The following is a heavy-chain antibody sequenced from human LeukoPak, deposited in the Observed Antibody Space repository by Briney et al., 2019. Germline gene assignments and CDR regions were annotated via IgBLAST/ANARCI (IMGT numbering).Heavy chain of an antibody. CDR2: IYPGDSDT. CDR3: ARQAATPGANQFDY. J-gene: IGHJ4*02. CDR1: GDYFSDYW. Sequence: GDSLKISCEGSGDYFSDYWIGWVRQMPGKGLEWMGIIYPGDSDTRHSPSFQGQVTISADRSISTAYLQWSSLKASDTAIYYCARQAATPGANQFDYWGQGTLVTVSS. D-gene: IGHD6-13*01. V-gene: IGHV5-51*01.